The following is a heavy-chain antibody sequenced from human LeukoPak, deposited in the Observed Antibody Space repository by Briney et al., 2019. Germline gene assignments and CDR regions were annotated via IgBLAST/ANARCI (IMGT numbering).Heavy chain of an antibody. CDR3: ARDDPTSDYYFIRDY. Sequence: GGSLRLSCAASGFTFSSYAMSWVRQAPGKGLEWVSAISGSGGSTYYADFVKGRFTISRDNTKNTLYLQMNSLRAEDTAVYYCARDDPTSDYYFIRDYWGQGTLVTVSS. CDR1: GFTFSSYA. CDR2: ISGSGGST. J-gene: IGHJ4*02. D-gene: IGHD3-22*01. V-gene: IGHV3-23*01.